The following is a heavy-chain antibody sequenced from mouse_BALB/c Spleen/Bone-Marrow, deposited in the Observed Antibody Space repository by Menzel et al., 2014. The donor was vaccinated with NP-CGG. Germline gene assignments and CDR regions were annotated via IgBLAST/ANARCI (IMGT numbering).Heavy chain of an antibody. CDR1: GYTFTSYW. CDR3: ARWTTTVVATDY. D-gene: IGHD1-1*01. Sequence: QVQLQQSGAELVKPGASVKLSCKASGYTFTSYWMHWVKQRPGQGLEWIGEINPSNGRTNYNEKFKSKATLTVDKSSSTAYMQLSSLTSEDSAVYYCARWTTTVVATDYWGQGTTLTVSS. CDR2: INPSNGRT. V-gene: IGHV1S81*02. J-gene: IGHJ2*01.